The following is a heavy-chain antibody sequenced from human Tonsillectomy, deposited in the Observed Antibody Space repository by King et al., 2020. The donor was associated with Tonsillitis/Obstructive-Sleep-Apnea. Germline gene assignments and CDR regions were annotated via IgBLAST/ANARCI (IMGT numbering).Heavy chain of an antibody. Sequence: VQLQESGPGLVKPSQTLSLTCTVSGGSISSGGYYWSWIRQHPGKGLEWIGYIYYSGSTYYNPSLKSRVTISVDTSKSQFSLKLSSVTAADTAVYYCARGLKGFDRDAWFDPWGQGTLVTVSS. V-gene: IGHV4-31*03. J-gene: IGHJ5*02. D-gene: IGHD3-10*01. CDR2: IYYSGST. CDR1: GGSISSGGYY. CDR3: ARGLKGFDRDAWFDP.